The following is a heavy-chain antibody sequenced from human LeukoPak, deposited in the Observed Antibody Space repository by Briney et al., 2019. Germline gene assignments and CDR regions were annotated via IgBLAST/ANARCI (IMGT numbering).Heavy chain of an antibody. Sequence: GASVKASCKASGYTFTGYYMHWVRQAPGQGLEWMGWINPNSGGTNYAQKFQGRVTMTRDTSISTAYMELSRLRSDDTAVYYCARLPKYSRPLDYWGQGTLVTVSS. V-gene: IGHV1-2*02. J-gene: IGHJ4*02. CDR1: GYTFTGYY. CDR3: ARLPKYSRPLDY. D-gene: IGHD6-6*01. CDR2: INPNSGGT.